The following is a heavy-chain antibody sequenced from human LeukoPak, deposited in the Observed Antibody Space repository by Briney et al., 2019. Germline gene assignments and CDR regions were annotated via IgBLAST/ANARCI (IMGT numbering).Heavy chain of an antibody. Sequence: SETLSLTCTVSGGSISSGGHSWSWIRQPPGKGLEWIGYIYHSGSGSTYYNPSLKSRVTISIDKSKNQFSLKLNSVTAADTAVYYCARGQGHIAATAWFAPWGPGILVAVSS. V-gene: IGHV4-30-2*01. CDR3: ARGQGHIAATAWFAP. CDR1: GGSISSGGHS. D-gene: IGHD6-25*01. J-gene: IGHJ5*02. CDR2: IYHSGSGST.